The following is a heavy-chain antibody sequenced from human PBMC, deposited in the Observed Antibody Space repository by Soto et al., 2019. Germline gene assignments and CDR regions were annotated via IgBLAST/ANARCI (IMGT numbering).Heavy chain of an antibody. CDR2: INHSGST. D-gene: IGHD3-3*01. Sequence: PSETLSLTCAVYGGSFSGYYWSWIRQPPGKGLEWIGEINHSGSTNYNPSLKSRVTISVDTSKNQFSLKLSSVTAADTAVYYCARGTLYYDFWSGGQAYYFDYWGQGTLVTVSS. CDR3: ARGTLYYDFWSGGQAYYFDY. V-gene: IGHV4-34*01. J-gene: IGHJ4*02. CDR1: GGSFSGYY.